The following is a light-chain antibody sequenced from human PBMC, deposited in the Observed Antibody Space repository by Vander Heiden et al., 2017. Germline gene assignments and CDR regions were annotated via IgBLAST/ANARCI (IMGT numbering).Light chain of an antibody. CDR3: RQRKQFPLT. CDR1: RQILDSDNGNNY. J-gene: IGKJ4*01. CDR2: SLS. V-gene: IGKV2-40*01. Sequence: VVVMTPSLALLVTTAGPASTICSSSRQILDSDNGNNYLDWYLQKPGQSPQLLIYSLSNRASGVPDRFSGSGSPTDFTLKISRVEAEDVGVYYCRQRKQFPLTFGGGTQVDIK.